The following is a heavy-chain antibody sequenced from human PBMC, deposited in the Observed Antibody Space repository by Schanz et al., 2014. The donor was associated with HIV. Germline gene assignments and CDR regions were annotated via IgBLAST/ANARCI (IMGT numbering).Heavy chain of an antibody. Sequence: QVQLVQSGAEVKKPGASVKVSCKASGYTFTAYYIHWVRQAPGQGLEWVGWINPKNGGTKYAQKFQGRVAKPRDTSNSTAYMELSRLRSDDTAVYFCAREVHGGYHYGTFDYWGQGTLVTVSS. CDR1: GYTFTAYY. J-gene: IGHJ4*02. D-gene: IGHD5-12*01. V-gene: IGHV1-2*02. CDR2: INPKNGGT. CDR3: AREVHGGYHYGTFDY.